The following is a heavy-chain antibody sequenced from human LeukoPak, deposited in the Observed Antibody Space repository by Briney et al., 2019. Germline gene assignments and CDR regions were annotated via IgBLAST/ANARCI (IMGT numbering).Heavy chain of an antibody. CDR3: ARGYDSPLDY. D-gene: IGHD3-9*01. CDR2: IYYTGST. CDR1: GGSISSDY. J-gene: IGHJ4*02. V-gene: IGHV4-59*08. Sequence: PSETLSLTCTVSGGSISSDYWSWIRQPPGKGLEWIGYIYYTGSTNYVPSLKSRVSISVDTSKNQFSLKLSSVTAADTAVYYCARGYDSPLDYWGQGTLVTVSS.